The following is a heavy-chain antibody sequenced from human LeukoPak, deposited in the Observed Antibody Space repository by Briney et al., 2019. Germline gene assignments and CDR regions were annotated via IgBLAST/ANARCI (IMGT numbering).Heavy chain of an antibody. J-gene: IGHJ5*02. V-gene: IGHV3-30*18. D-gene: IGHD3-10*01. Sequence: PGGSLRLSCAAAGFAFSSNAPSWVRQAPGKGLEWEAFISYDGSNKYCADSVKGRFTISRDNSKNTLYLQMNSLRAEDTAVYYCAKQVSYYYGSGSRNNWFDPWGQGTLVTVSS. CDR2: ISYDGSNK. CDR1: GFAFSSNA. CDR3: AKQVSYYYGSGSRNNWFDP.